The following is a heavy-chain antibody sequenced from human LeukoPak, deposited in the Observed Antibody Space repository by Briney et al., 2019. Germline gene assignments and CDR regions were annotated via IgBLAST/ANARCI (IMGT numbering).Heavy chain of an antibody. V-gene: IGHV3-53*01. CDR3: ARGALVQGVIMHYYYYMDV. J-gene: IGHJ6*03. CDR1: GFTVSTNY. CDR2: IYSDGSGGSA. Sequence: GGSLRLSCAASGFTVSTNYINWVRQAPGKGLEWASVIYSDGSGGSAFYADSVKGRFTISRDNSKNRVFLQMNSLRAEDTAVYYCARGALVQGVIMHYYYYMDVWGKGTTVTVSS. D-gene: IGHD3-10*01.